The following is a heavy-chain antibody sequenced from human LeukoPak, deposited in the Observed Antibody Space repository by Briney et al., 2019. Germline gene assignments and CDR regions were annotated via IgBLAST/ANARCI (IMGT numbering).Heavy chain of an antibody. CDR3: ANAPTRVGIVVANSDY. CDR2: ISGSGGST. J-gene: IGHJ4*02. V-gene: IGHV3-23*01. D-gene: IGHD6-19*01. CDR1: GLTFSSYA. Sequence: GGSLRLSCAASGLTFSSYAMSWVRQAPGKGLEWVSAISGSGGSTYYADSVKGRFTISRDNSKNTLYLQMNSLRAEDTAVYYCANAPTRVGIVVANSDYWGQGTLVTVSS.